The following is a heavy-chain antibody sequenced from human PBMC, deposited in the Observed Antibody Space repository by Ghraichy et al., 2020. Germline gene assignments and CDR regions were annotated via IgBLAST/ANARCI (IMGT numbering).Heavy chain of an antibody. V-gene: IGHV4-38-2*02. J-gene: IGHJ4*02. Sequence: SETLSLTCTVSGYSISSGYYWGWIRQPPGKGLEWIASTYHSGSTSYNPSLKSRVTISVDTSKNQFSLNLNSVTAADTAVYYCARDSGFGVFYFDPWGPGTLITVS. CDR1: GYSISSGYY. CDR3: ARDSGFGVFYFDP. D-gene: IGHD3-10*01. CDR2: TYHSGST.